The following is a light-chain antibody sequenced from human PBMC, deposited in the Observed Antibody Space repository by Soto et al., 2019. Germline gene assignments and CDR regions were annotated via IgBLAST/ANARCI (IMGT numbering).Light chain of an antibody. V-gene: IGKV1-39*01. CDR1: QSVATN. Sequence: MTQSPATLSVSPGERATLSCRASQSVATNLAWYRQKPGKAPKLLIYAASSLQSGVPSRFSGSGSETEFTLSISSLQPEDFATYFCQQIYSAPLTFGGGTKVEIK. J-gene: IGKJ4*01. CDR3: QQIYSAPLT. CDR2: AAS.